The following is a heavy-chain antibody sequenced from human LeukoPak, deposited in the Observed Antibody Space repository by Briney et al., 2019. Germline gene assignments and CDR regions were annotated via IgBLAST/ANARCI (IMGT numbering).Heavy chain of an antibody. CDR1: GFTFSGSA. D-gene: IGHD2-8*01. V-gene: IGHV3-73*01. Sequence: GGSLRLSCAASGFTFSGSAMHWVRQASGKGLEWVGRIRSKANSYSTAYAASVKGRFTIYREDSKNTAYLQMNSLKTEDTAVYYCTRSILYGGMNYYGMDVWGQGTTVTVSS. J-gene: IGHJ6*02. CDR3: TRSILYGGMNYYGMDV. CDR2: IRSKANSYST.